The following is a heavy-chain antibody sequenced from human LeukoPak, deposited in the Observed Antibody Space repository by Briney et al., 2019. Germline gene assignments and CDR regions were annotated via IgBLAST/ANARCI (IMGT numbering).Heavy chain of an antibody. V-gene: IGHV3-21*01. Sequence: GGSLRLSCAASGFTFSSYSMTWVRQAPGKGLEWVSSISSSSSYIYYADSVKGRFTISRDNAKNSLYLQMNSLRAEDTAVYYCARRYDSSGPSNADDIWGQGTMVTVSS. CDR3: ARRYDSSGPSNADDI. J-gene: IGHJ3*02. CDR2: ISSSSSYI. D-gene: IGHD3-22*01. CDR1: GFTFSSYS.